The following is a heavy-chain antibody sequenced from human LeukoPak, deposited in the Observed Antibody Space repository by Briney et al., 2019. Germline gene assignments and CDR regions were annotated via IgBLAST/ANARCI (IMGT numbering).Heavy chain of an antibody. CDR2: IHYSGST. V-gene: IGHV4-59*01. CDR3: ARGGYYYDSSSLVDY. D-gene: IGHD3-22*01. Sequence: PSETLSLTCTVSGGSISSYYWSWIRQPPGKGLEWIGYIHYSGSTNYNPSLKSRVTISVDTSKNQFSLKLSSVTAADTAVYYCARGGYYYDSSSLVDYWGQGTLVTVSS. CDR1: GGSISSYY. J-gene: IGHJ4*02.